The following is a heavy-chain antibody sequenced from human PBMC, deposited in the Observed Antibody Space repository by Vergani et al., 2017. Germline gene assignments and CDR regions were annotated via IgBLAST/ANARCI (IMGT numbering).Heavy chain of an antibody. Sequence: QLQLQESGPGLVKPSETLSLTCTVSGCSISSTTYYWGWIRQPPGNGLEWIGSIYYSGSTYYNPSLKSRVTISVDTSKNQFSLKLSSVTAADTAVYYCAKGGGDNIAAHLFDYWGQGTLVTVSS. J-gene: IGHJ4*02. V-gene: IGHV4-39*07. D-gene: IGHD6-13*01. CDR3: AKGGGDNIAAHLFDY. CDR1: GCSISSTTYY. CDR2: IYYSGST.